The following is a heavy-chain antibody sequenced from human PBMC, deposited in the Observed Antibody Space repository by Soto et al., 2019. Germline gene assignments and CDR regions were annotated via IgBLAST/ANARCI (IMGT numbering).Heavy chain of an antibody. CDR3: ARIKFYDSSGHSLDY. CDR1: GCSLSNARMG. V-gene: IGHV2-26*01. Sequence: QVTFKEYGPVLVKPTGTLTLTCTVSGCSLSNARMGVSWFRQPQGKDLEWRAHIFSNDEKSYSTSLKSRLTSSKDTSKSQVVLTMTNIDPVDTATYYCARIKFYDSSGHSLDYWGQGTLVTVSS. J-gene: IGHJ4*02. D-gene: IGHD3-22*01. CDR2: IFSNDEK.